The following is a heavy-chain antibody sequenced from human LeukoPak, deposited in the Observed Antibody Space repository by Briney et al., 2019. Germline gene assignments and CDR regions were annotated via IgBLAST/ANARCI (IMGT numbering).Heavy chain of an antibody. D-gene: IGHD3-10*01. J-gene: IGHJ4*02. V-gene: IGHV1-69*13. CDR2: IIPIFGTA. CDR1: GGTFSSYA. Sequence: ASVKVSCKASGGTFSSYAISWVRQAPGQGLEWMGGIIPIFGTANYAQKFQGRVTITADESTSTAYMELSSLRSEDTAVYYCARVWFGESTYYFDYRGQGTLVTVSS. CDR3: ARVWFGESTYYFDY.